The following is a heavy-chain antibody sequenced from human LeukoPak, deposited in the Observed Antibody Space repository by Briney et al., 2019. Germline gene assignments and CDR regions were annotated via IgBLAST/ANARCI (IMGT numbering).Heavy chain of an antibody. CDR2: IRGSDGST. CDR1: GFTFSNYA. CDR3: ARVEAAAGTGSLDS. D-gene: IGHD6-13*01. Sequence: PGGSLRLSCAASGFTFSNYAMSWVRHTPGKGLEWVSIIRGSDGSTYYADSVKGRFTISRDSYRNTLYLQMNTLRAEDTAVYYCARVEAAAGTGSLDSWGQGTLVTVSS. V-gene: IGHV3-23*01. J-gene: IGHJ4*02.